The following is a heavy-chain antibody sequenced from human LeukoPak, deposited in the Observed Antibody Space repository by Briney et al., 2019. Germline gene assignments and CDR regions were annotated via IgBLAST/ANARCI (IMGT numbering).Heavy chain of an antibody. J-gene: IGHJ4*02. CDR2: ISAYNGNT. CDR3: ARITMVRGVINNFDY. D-gene: IGHD3-10*01. V-gene: IGHV1-18*01. Sequence: ASVKVSCKASGYTFTSYDISWVRQAPGQGLEWMGWISAYNGNTNYAQKLQGRVTMTTDTSTSTAYMELRSLRSDDTAVYYCARITMVRGVINNFDYWGQGTLVTVSS. CDR1: GYTFTSYD.